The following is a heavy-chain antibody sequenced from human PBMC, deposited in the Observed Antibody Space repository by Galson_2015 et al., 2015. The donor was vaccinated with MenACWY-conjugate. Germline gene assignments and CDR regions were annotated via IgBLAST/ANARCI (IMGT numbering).Heavy chain of an antibody. D-gene: IGHD5-18*01. CDR1: GFTFSSCS. Sequence: SLRLSCAASGFTFSSCSMNWVRQAAGKGLEWVSYITSSGDTIYYADSVKGRFTISRDNAKSSLYLQMNSLRVEDTAVYYCARAGDTTMVLSYYYYAMDVWGQGTTVTVSS. J-gene: IGHJ6*02. V-gene: IGHV3-48*04. CDR3: ARAGDTTMVLSYYYYAMDV. CDR2: ITSSGDTI.